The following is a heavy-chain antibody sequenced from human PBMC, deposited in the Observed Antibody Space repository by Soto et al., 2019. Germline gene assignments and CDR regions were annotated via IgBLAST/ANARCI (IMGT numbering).Heavy chain of an antibody. CDR1: ADTFNSYS. D-gene: IGHD4-17*01. J-gene: IGHJ5*02. Sequence: QVQLVQSGAEVKKPGASVKVSCKASADTFNSYSLSWLRQAPGQRLEWMGGITPVFGTADYEQSFEDRLTITVYESTSTVYMELISLRSDDTAVYYGARRLDGTTVTNWCEPWGQGALVTVS. CDR3: ARRLDGTTVTNWCEP. CDR2: ITPVFGTA. V-gene: IGHV1-69*01.